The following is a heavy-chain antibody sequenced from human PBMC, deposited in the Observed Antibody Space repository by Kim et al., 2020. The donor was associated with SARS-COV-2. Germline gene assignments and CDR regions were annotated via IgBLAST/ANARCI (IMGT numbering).Heavy chain of an antibody. Sequence: GGSLRLSCAASGFTFSSYGMHWVRQAPGKGLEWVAVIWYDGSNKYYADSVKGRFTISRDNSKNTLYLQMNSLRAEDTAVYYCASSADKLWPGDYWGQGTLVTVSS. CDR2: IWYDGSNK. D-gene: IGHD5-18*01. V-gene: IGHV3-33*01. CDR3: ASSADKLWPGDY. CDR1: GFTFSSYG. J-gene: IGHJ4*02.